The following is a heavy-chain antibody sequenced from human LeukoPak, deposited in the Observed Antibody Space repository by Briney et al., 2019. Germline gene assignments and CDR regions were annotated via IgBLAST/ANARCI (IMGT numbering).Heavy chain of an antibody. Sequence: GGSLRLSCAASGFTTSSYALNWVRQAPGKGLEWVANIKQDGSEKNYVDSVKGRFTISRDNAKNSLYLQMNSLRTEDTAVYYCASGLELDYWGQGTLVTVSS. CDR3: ASGLELDY. CDR1: GFTTSSYA. V-gene: IGHV3-7*03. CDR2: IKQDGSEK. J-gene: IGHJ4*02.